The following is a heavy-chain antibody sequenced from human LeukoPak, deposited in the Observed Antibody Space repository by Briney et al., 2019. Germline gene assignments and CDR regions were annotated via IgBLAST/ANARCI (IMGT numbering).Heavy chain of an antibody. V-gene: IGHV4-34*01. CDR1: GGSFSGYY. D-gene: IGHD4-23*01. Sequence: SETLSLTCAVYGGSFSGYYWSWIRQPPGKGLEWIGEINHSGSTNCNPSLKSRVTISVDTSKNQFSLKLSSVTAADTAVYYCARARVVYGGNFVGLYYGMDVWGQGTTVTVSS. J-gene: IGHJ6*02. CDR2: INHSGST. CDR3: ARARVVYGGNFVGLYYGMDV.